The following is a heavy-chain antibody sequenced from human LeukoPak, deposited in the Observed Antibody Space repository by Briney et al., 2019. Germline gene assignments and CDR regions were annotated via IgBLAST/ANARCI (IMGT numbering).Heavy chain of an antibody. CDR2: IYHSGST. CDR1: GGSISSGGYY. V-gene: IGHV4-30-2*01. CDR3: ARAVSTIFGVADWFDP. D-gene: IGHD3-3*01. J-gene: IGHJ5*02. Sequence: SETLSLTCTVSGGSISSGGYYWSWIRQPPGKGLEWIGYIYHSGSTYYNPSLKSRVTISVDRSKNQFSLKLSSVTAADTAVYYCARAVSTIFGVADWFDPWGQGTLVTVSS.